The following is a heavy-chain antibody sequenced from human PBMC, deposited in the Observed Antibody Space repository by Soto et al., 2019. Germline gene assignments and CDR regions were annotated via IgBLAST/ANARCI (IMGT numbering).Heavy chain of an antibody. CDR2: ISAYDGNT. V-gene: IGHV1-18*04. CDR3: ARGGYYDSSGSRNYYYYGMNV. D-gene: IGHD3-22*01. CDR1: GYTFTSYG. J-gene: IGHJ6*02. Sequence: QAQLVQSGVEVKKPGASVKDSCKASGYTFTSYGINWMRQAPGQRLEWLGWISAYDGNTKYAQSVQGRVSMTTDTSTKTAYMELRSLRSDDTAMYYCARGGYYDSSGSRNYYYYGMNVWGQGTTVSVSS.